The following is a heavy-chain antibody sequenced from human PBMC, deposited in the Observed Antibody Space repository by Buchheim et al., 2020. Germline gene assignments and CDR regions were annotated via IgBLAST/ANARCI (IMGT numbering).Heavy chain of an antibody. J-gene: IGHJ5*02. CDR3: ARDLGVDTAMMNWFDP. V-gene: IGHV4-39*07. D-gene: IGHD5-18*01. CDR2: IYYSGST. Sequence: QLQLQESGPGLVKPSETLSLTCTVSGGSISSSSYYWGWIRQPPGKGLEWIGSIYYSGSTYYNPSLKSRVTISVDTSQNQFSLKLSSVTAADTAVYYCARDLGVDTAMMNWFDPWGQGTL. CDR1: GGSISSSSYY.